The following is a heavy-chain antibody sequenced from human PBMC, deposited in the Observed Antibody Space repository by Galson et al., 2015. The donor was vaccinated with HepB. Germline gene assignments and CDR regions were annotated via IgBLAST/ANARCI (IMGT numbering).Heavy chain of an antibody. V-gene: IGHV3-53*01. CDR2: IYSGGST. CDR3: ARDQTIGWFDP. Sequence: SLRLSCAASGFTVSSNYMSWVRQAPGKGLEWVSVIYSGGSTYYADSVKGRFTISRDNSKNTLYLQMNSLRAEDTAVYYCARDQTIGWFDPWGQGTLVTVSS. D-gene: IGHD1-7*01. J-gene: IGHJ5*02. CDR1: GFTVSSNY.